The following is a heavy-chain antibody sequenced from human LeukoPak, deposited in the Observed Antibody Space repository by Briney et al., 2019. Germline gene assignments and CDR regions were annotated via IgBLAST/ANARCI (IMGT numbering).Heavy chain of an antibody. Sequence: PGGSLRLSCAASGFTFDDYAMHWVRQAPGKGLEWVSGISWNSGSIGYADSVKGRFTISRDNAKNSLYLQMNSLRAEDTALYYCAKDIRGYYYGSGSIYGGFDYWGQGTLVTVSS. D-gene: IGHD3-10*01. CDR3: AKDIRGYYYGSGSIYGGFDY. J-gene: IGHJ4*02. CDR1: GFTFDDYA. CDR2: ISWNSGSI. V-gene: IGHV3-9*01.